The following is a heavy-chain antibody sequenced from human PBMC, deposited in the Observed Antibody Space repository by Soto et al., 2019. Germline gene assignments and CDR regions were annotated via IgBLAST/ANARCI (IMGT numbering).Heavy chain of an antibody. CDR1: GYRFTSYW. D-gene: IGHD3-22*01. J-gene: IGHJ5*02. CDR2: IFPSDSDT. CDR3: ARKDKSGYFNWFDP. V-gene: IGHV5-51*01. Sequence: GESLKISCRTSGYRFTSYWIAWVRQMPGKGLEWMGIIFPSDSDTRYSPSFQGQVTISADRSTSTVFLQWASLKASDTAVYFCARKDKSGYFNWFDPWGQGTLVTSPQ.